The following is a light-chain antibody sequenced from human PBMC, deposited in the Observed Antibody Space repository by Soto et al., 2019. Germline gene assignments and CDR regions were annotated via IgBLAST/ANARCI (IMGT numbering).Light chain of an antibody. J-gene: IGKJ5*01. CDR2: DAS. CDR3: QQLNSYPIT. CDR1: QAISTW. V-gene: IGKV1-5*01. Sequence: DSQLTHSPPTLSGSVGDRVTITCRASQAISTWMAWYQQKPGKAPKLLVYDASTLQSGVASRFSGSGSGTEFTLIISGLQPDDSATYYCQQLNSYPITFGQGTRLEIK.